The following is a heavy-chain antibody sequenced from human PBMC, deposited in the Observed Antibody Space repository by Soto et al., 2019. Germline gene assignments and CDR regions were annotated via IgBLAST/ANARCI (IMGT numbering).Heavy chain of an antibody. Sequence: PXCSLRLSCAAAGFIFSSCVMNWVRQAPGKGLEWVAVISYDGSNKYYADSVKGRFTISRENSKNTLYLQMNSLRAEDTAVYYCAREADEYSYEKNFDYWGQGPLVTVSS. J-gene: IGHJ4*02. CDR1: GFIFSSCV. CDR3: AREADEYSYEKNFDY. CDR2: ISYDGSNK. V-gene: IGHV3-30-3*01. D-gene: IGHD5-18*01.